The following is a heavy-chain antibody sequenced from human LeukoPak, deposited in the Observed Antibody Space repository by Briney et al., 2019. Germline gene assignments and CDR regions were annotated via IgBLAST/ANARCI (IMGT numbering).Heavy chain of an antibody. J-gene: IGHJ4*02. CDR2: IYSGGST. CDR3: ARVGALSSSWLLY. D-gene: IGHD6-13*01. Sequence: PGGSLRLSCAASGFTFSSYAMSWVRQAPGKGLEWVSVIYSGGSTYYADSVKGRFTISRDNAKNSLYLQMNSLRAEDTAVYYCARVGALSSSWLLYWGQGTLVTVSS. CDR1: GFTFSSYA. V-gene: IGHV3-66*01.